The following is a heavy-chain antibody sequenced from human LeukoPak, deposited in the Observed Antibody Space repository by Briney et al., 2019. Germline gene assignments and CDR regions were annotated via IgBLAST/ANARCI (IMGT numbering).Heavy chain of an antibody. V-gene: IGHV3-23*01. CDR1: GFTFSSYA. CDR2: ISGSGGST. D-gene: IGHD1-14*01. CDR3: AKDKVYMYGPRRSDWFDP. J-gene: IGHJ5*02. Sequence: GGSLRLSCAASGFTFSSYAMSWVRQAPGKGLEWVSAISGSGGSTYYADSVKGRFTISRDNSKNTLYLQMNSLRAEDTAVYYCAKDKVYMYGPRRSDWFDPWGQGTLVTVSS.